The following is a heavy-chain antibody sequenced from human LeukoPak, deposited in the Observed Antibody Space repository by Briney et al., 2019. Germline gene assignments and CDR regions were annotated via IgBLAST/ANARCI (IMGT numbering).Heavy chain of an antibody. CDR2: IYWDDDR. CDR1: GFSLTTRGVG. V-gene: IGHV2-5*02. Sequence: SGPTLVKPTQTLTLTCAFPGFSLTTRGVGVGWTRQPPGKALEWLALIYWDDDRRYSPSLKSRLTITKDTSKKQVVLTVTNLDPVDTATYYCARLAYYDNSGSSRPFDIWGQGTMVTVSS. J-gene: IGHJ3*02. D-gene: IGHD3-22*01. CDR3: ARLAYYDNSGSSRPFDI.